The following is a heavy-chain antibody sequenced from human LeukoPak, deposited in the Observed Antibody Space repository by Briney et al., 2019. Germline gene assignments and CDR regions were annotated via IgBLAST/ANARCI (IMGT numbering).Heavy chain of an antibody. J-gene: IGHJ6*02. CDR1: GFTFSSYA. CDR3: AKVARGPGNSYGAYYGMDV. D-gene: IGHD5-18*01. Sequence: PGASLRLSCAASGFTFSSYAMTWVRQAPGKGLEWVSSIGPSGSSTYYTDSVKGRFTNSRDNSKNTLYLQMNSLRAEDTAVYYCAKVARGPGNSYGAYYGMDVWGQGTTVTVSS. V-gene: IGHV3-23*01. CDR2: IGPSGSST.